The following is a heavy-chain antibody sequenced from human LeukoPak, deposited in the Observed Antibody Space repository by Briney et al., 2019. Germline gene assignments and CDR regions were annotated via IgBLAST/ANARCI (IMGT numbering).Heavy chain of an antibody. CDR1: GGSVSSKTSA. D-gene: IGHD3-3*01. Sequence: SQTLSLTCAISGGSVSSKTSAWHWIRQSPSRGLEWLGRTYYRSKWYNDYPISVKSRININPDTSKNQVSLQLNSVTPDDTGVYYCARDGGTSFDYWGQGTLVTVSS. CDR2: TYYRSKWYN. CDR3: ARDGGTSFDY. V-gene: IGHV6-1*01. J-gene: IGHJ4*02.